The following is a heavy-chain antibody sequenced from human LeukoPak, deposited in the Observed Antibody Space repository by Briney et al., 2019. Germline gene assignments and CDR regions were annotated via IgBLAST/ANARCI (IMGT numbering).Heavy chain of an antibody. Sequence: GGSLRLSCVASGFTFTTYWMHWVRQAPGKGLVWVSRINSDGSSTSYADSVKGRFTISRDNAKNTLYLQMNSLRAEDTAVYYCARDSPGYSYGFGYWGQGTLVTVSS. CDR3: ARDSPGYSYGFGY. V-gene: IGHV3-74*01. CDR1: GFTFTTYW. J-gene: IGHJ4*02. CDR2: INSDGSST. D-gene: IGHD5-18*01.